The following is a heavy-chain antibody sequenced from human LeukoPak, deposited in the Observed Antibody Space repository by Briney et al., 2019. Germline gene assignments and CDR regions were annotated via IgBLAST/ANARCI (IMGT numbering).Heavy chain of an antibody. CDR2: IRLSDGYT. CDR3: ARVAGSYSIRPFDF. D-gene: IGHD1-26*01. V-gene: IGHV3-23*01. J-gene: IGHJ4*02. CDR1: GFTFDNYA. Sequence: PEGSLRLSCAASGFTFDNYAMTWVRQAPGKGLEWVSAIRLSDGYTYYADSVQGRFIISRDTSKNTVSLQMNSLTGDDTALYYCARVAGSYSIRPFDFWGQGTVVIVSS.